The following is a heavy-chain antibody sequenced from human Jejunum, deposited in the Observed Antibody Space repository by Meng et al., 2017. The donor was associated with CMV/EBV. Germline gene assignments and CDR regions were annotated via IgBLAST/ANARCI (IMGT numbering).Heavy chain of an antibody. Sequence: QESGPGLVKPSQTLSRTCTGAGDYVSSYYFWGWIRQPPGKGLEWIGYIYYSGSTYYNPSLRSRITISVDTSKNQFSLRLRSVTAADTAVYYCARGQRSYSGSYPEWFDPWGQGTLVTVSS. CDR1: GDYVSSYYF. V-gene: IGHV4-30-4*01. J-gene: IGHJ5*02. D-gene: IGHD1-26*01. CDR3: ARGQRSYSGSYPEWFDP. CDR2: IYYSGST.